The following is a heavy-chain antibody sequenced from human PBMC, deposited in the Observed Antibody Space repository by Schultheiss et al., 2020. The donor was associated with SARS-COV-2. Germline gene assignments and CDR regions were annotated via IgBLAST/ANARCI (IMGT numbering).Heavy chain of an antibody. J-gene: IGHJ5*02. D-gene: IGHD6-13*01. CDR2: IYSGGST. V-gene: IGHV3-66*01. CDR1: GFTVSSNY. Sequence: GGSLRLSCAASGFTVSSNYMSWVRQAPGKGLEWVSVIYSGGSTYYADSVKGRFTISRDNSKNTLYLQMNSLRAEDTAVYYCASRGGIAAANWFDPWGQGTLVTVSS. CDR3: ASRGGIAAANWFDP.